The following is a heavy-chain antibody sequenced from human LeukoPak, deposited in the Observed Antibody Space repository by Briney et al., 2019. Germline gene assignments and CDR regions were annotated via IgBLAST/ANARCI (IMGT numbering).Heavy chain of an antibody. D-gene: IGHD3-22*01. Sequence: PGGSLRLSRAASGFTFSSYAMSWVRQAPGKGLEWVSAISGSGGSTYYADSVKGRFTISRDNSKNTLYLQMNSLRAEDTAVYYCARRRDSSGYYSGYYFDYWGQGTLVTVSS. CDR3: ARRRDSSGYYSGYYFDY. J-gene: IGHJ4*02. CDR1: GFTFSSYA. V-gene: IGHV3-23*01. CDR2: ISGSGGST.